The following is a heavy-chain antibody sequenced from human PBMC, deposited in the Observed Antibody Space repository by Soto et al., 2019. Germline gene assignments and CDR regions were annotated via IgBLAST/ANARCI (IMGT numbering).Heavy chain of an antibody. D-gene: IGHD2-8*01. Sequence: EVQLVESGGGLVEPGGSLRLSCAASGFTFSNYWMHWVRQAPGKGLVWVARIDTDGNSINYADFVEGRLRISRDNAKNTLYLQINSLRAEDTAVYYCARNSPGVYALWVDVWGHGTTVTVS. CDR2: IDTDGNSI. V-gene: IGHV3-74*01. CDR3: ARNSPGVYALWVDV. CDR1: GFTFSNYW. J-gene: IGHJ6*02.